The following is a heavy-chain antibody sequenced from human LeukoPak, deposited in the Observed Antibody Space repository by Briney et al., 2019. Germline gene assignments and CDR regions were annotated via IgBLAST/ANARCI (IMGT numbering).Heavy chain of an antibody. D-gene: IGHD2-15*01. V-gene: IGHV4-31*03. J-gene: IGHJ5*02. CDR3: ARDSAYCSGGRCPKWFDP. CDR1: GGSINNPNYY. CDR2: IHSSGST. Sequence: SETLSLTCTVSGGSINNPNYYWTWIRQHPGKGLEWIGYIHSSGSTFYSPSLKSRLTISLDTSNNQFSLKLNSVTAADTAVYYCARDSAYCSGGRCPKWFDPWGQGALVTVPS.